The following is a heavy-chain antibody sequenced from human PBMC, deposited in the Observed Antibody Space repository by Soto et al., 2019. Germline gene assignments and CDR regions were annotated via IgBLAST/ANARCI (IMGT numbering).Heavy chain of an antibody. V-gene: IGHV1-18*01. CDR1: GYTFSSYG. D-gene: IGHD3-22*01. Sequence: QAQLVQSGAEVKKPGASVKVSCKASGYTFSSYGISWVRQAPGQGLEWLGWISPYNDDTNYAQKLQGRVTMTTDTSTRTAYMDLRSLRSDDTAVYFCARGGYYDSSGSRNYHYYGMDVWGKGTTVTVSS. CDR3: ARGGYYDSSGSRNYHYYGMDV. J-gene: IGHJ6*04. CDR2: ISPYNDDT.